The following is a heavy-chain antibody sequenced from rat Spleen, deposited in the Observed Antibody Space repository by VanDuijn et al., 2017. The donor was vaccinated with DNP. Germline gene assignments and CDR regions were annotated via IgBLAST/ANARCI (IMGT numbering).Heavy chain of an antibody. CDR1: GFTFSNYD. V-gene: IGHV5-25*01. CDR2: TSPSGGST. D-gene: IGHD1-3*01. J-gene: IGHJ3*01. Sequence: EVQLVESGGDLVQPGRSLKLSCAASGFTFSNYDMAWVRQAPTKGLEWVASTSPSGGSTYYRDSVKGRFTVSRDNAKSSLFLQMDSLRSEDTATYYCASLNYGRATWFAYWGQGTLVTVSS. CDR3: ASLNYGRATWFAY.